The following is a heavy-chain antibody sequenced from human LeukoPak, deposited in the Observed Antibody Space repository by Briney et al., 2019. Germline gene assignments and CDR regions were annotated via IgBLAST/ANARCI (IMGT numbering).Heavy chain of an antibody. CDR1: GYTFTSYD. CDR3: ARVFGTTYYYDSSGYNWFDP. V-gene: IGHV1-8*01. Sequence: ASVKVSCKASGYTFTSYDINWVRQATGPGLEWMGWMNPNSGNTGYAQKFQGRVTMTRNTSISTAYMELSSLRSEDTAVYYCARVFGTTYYYDSSGYNWFDPWGQGTLVTVSS. D-gene: IGHD3-22*01. CDR2: MNPNSGNT. J-gene: IGHJ5*02.